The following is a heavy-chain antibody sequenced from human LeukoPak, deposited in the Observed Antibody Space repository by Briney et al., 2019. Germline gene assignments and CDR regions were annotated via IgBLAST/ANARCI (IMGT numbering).Heavy chain of an antibody. Sequence: GGSPRLSCAASGFTFSSYWMSWVRQAPGKGLEWVANIKQDGSEKYYVDSVKGRFTISRDNAKNSLYLQMNSLRAEDTAVYYCARELRYYYDSSGYYPGYWGQGTLVTVSS. D-gene: IGHD3-22*01. CDR3: ARELRYYYDSSGYYPGY. J-gene: IGHJ4*02. CDR2: IKQDGSEK. CDR1: GFTFSSYW. V-gene: IGHV3-7*01.